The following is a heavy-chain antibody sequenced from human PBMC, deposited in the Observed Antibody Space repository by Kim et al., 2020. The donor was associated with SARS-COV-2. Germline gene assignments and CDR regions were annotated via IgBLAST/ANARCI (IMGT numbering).Heavy chain of an antibody. CDR3: ASLRITMVRGSRYGMDV. Sequence: SETLSLTCAVYGGSFSGYYWSWIRQPPGKGLEWIGEINHSGSTNYNPSLKSRVTISVDTSKNQFSLKLSSVTAADTAVYYCASLRITMVRGSRYGMDVWGQGTTVTVSS. CDR1: GGSFSGYY. V-gene: IGHV4-34*01. J-gene: IGHJ6*02. D-gene: IGHD3-10*01. CDR2: INHSGST.